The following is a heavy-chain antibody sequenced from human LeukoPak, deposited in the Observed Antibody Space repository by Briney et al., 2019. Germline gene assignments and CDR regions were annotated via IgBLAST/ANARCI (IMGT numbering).Heavy chain of an antibody. Sequence: SETLSLTCTVSGGSVSSGSYYWSWIRQPPGKGLEWIGSISYSGSTNYSPSLKSRVTISVDTSKNQFSLKLSSVTAADTALYYCARTGPKADSSGYWAFDIWGQGTMVTVSS. J-gene: IGHJ3*02. CDR1: GGSVSSGSYY. CDR3: ARTGPKADSSGYWAFDI. V-gene: IGHV4-61*01. CDR2: ISYSGST. D-gene: IGHD3-22*01.